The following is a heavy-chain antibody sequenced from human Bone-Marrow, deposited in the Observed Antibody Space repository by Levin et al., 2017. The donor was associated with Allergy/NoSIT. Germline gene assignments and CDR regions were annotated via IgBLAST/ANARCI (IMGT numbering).Heavy chain of an antibody. CDR1: GASISSNSDY. J-gene: IGHJ4*02. CDR2: VFYSGST. D-gene: IGHD1/OR15-1a*01. Sequence: PSETLSLTCVVSGASISSNSDYWGWIRQPPGKGLEWIGRVFYSGSTLYNPSLKSRVTISVDTSRNQFSLNMTSVSAGDTAVYYCGRRRVGNKAGDYWGPGILVTVSS. V-gene: IGHV4-39*01. CDR3: GRRRVGNKAGDY.